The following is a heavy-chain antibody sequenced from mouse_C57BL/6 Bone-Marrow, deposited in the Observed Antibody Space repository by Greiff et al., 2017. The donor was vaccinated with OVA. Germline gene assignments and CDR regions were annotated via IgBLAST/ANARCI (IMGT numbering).Heavy chain of an antibody. CDR3: ARSGDGYPSDY. V-gene: IGHV1-55*01. D-gene: IGHD2-3*01. CDR2: IYPGSGST. CDR1: GYTFTSYW. J-gene: IGHJ2*01. Sequence: QVHVKQPGAELVKPGASVKMSCKASGYTFTSYWITWVTQRPGQGLEWIGDIYPGSGSTNYNEKFKSKATLTVDTSSSTAYMQLSSLTSEDSAVYYCARSGDGYPSDYWGQGTTLTVSS.